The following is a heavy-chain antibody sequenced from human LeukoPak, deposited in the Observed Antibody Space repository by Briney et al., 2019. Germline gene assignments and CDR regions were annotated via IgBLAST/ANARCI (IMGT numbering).Heavy chain of an antibody. J-gene: IGHJ4*02. CDR2: INPNSGGT. CDR3: ARGPLYYYDSSGLDY. Sequence: ASVKVSCKASGYTFTGYYTHWVRQAPGQGLEWMGWINPNSGGTNYAQKFQGRVTMTRDTSISTAYMELSRLRSDDTAVYYCARGPLYYYDSSGLDYWGQGTLVTVSS. D-gene: IGHD3-22*01. V-gene: IGHV1-2*02. CDR1: GYTFTGYY.